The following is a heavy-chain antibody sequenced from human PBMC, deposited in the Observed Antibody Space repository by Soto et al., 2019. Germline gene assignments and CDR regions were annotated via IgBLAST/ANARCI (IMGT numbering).Heavy chain of an antibody. CDR3: ASRYNWNDVKKGAGAFDI. Sequence: QLQLQESGPGLVKPSETLSLTCTVSGGSISSSSYYWGWIRQPPGKGLEWIGSIYYSGSTYYNPSLKSRVPISVETSKSQSALKLSSVTAADTAVYYCASRYNWNDVKKGAGAFDIWGQGTMVTVSS. J-gene: IGHJ3*02. D-gene: IGHD1-1*01. CDR2: IYYSGST. V-gene: IGHV4-39*01. CDR1: GGSISSSSYY.